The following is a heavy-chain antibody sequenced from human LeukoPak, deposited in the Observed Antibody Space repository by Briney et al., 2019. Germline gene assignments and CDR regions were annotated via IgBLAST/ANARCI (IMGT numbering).Heavy chain of an antibody. V-gene: IGHV4-59*01. Sequence: SETLSLTCTVSGGSISCCYWSWIRQPPGKGLEWIGYIYNSGSTNHNPSLKSRVTISLDTSKNQFSLKLSSVTAADTAVYYCARAATTVVTPYYFDYWGQGTLVTVSS. CDR1: GGSISCCY. CDR3: ARAATTVVTPYYFDY. J-gene: IGHJ4*02. CDR2: IYNSGST. D-gene: IGHD4-23*01.